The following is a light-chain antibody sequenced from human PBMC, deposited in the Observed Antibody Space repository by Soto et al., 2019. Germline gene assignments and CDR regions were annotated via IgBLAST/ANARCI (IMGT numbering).Light chain of an antibody. CDR3: GTWDSSLSAGV. CDR1: SSHIGDHD. CDR2: ENN. V-gene: IGLV1-51*02. J-gene: IGLJ3*02. Sequence: QSVLTQPPSVSAAPGQKVTISCSGGSSHIGDHDVSWYKQLPGTAPKLLMSENNKRPSGIPDRFSGSKSGTSATLGITGLQTGDEADYYCGTWDSSLSAGVFGGGTKLTVL.